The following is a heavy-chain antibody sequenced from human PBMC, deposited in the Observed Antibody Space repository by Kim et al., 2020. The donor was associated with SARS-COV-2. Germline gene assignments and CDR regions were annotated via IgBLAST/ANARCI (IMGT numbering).Heavy chain of an antibody. D-gene: IGHD3-9*01. CDR2: IHAEGDT. V-gene: IGHV3-23*01. CDR3: AKDRATSGYRGFDF. CDR1: GFIFGNYA. Sequence: GGSLRLSCVASGFIFGNYAMSWVRRAPGQGLEWVSKIHAEGDTKYADSVKGRFTISRDNSENTVYLQMNSLRAEDTAVYYCAKDRATSGYRGFDFWGQGTLVTVSS. J-gene: IGHJ4*01.